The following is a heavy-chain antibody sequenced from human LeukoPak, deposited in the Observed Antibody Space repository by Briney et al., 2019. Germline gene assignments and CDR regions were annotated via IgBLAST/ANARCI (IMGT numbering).Heavy chain of an antibody. Sequence: GGSLRLSCAASGFTFSTYAMSWVRQAPGKGLEWVSAISGSGGSTYYADSVKGRFTISRDNTKNTLYLQMNSLRAEDTAVYYCAKCHGGSGSDHMVYYYYMDVWGKGTTVTVSS. CDR2: ISGSGGST. V-gene: IGHV3-23*01. CDR1: GFTFSTYA. D-gene: IGHD3-10*01. CDR3: AKCHGGSGSDHMVYYYYMDV. J-gene: IGHJ6*03.